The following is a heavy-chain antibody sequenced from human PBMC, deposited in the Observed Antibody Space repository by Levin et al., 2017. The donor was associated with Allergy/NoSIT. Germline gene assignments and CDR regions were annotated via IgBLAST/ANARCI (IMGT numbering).Heavy chain of an antibody. V-gene: IGHV3-21*01. CDR2: ISSSSSYI. CDR3: ARVGIAAAGGLDY. D-gene: IGHD6-13*01. J-gene: IGHJ4*02. CDR1: GFTFSSYS. Sequence: PGGSLRLSCAASGFTFSSYSMNWVRQAPGKGLEWVSSISSSSSYIYYADSVKGRFTISRDNAKNSLYLQMNSLRAEDTAVYYCARVGIAAAGGLDYWGQGTLVTVSS.